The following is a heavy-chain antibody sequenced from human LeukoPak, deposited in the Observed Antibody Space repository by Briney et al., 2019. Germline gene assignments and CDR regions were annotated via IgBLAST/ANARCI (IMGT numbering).Heavy chain of an antibody. V-gene: IGHV3-7*01. J-gene: IGHJ4*02. D-gene: IGHD6-19*01. CDR1: GFTFSTYW. Sequence: GGSLRLSCAASGFTFSTYWMSWVRQAPGKGPEWVANIKRDGSEKDYVGSVRGRFTISRDNAKNSLYLQMDSLRVEDTAIYYCARGSSGWNAVHWGQGTLVTVSS. CDR3: ARGSSGWNAVH. CDR2: IKRDGSEK.